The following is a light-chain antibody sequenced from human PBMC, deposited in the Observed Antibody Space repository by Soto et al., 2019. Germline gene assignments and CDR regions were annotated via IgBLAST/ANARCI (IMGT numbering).Light chain of an antibody. CDR3: QQAASFPIT. J-gene: IGKJ5*01. CDR1: QVISTS. V-gene: IGKV1-12*01. CDR2: TAS. Sequence: GESVTITCRASQVISTSLAWYQVRPGKAPNLLIYTASSLQSGVPSRFSGSGSGTDFTLTINGLQPEDFATYYCQQAASFPITFGQGTRLETK.